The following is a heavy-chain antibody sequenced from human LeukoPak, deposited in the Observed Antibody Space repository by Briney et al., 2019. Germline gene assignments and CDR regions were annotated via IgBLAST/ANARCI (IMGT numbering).Heavy chain of an antibody. CDR1: GYSFTGNY. CDR2: INPNTGGT. V-gene: IGHV1-2*02. J-gene: IGHJ4*02. Sequence: ASVKVSCKASGYSFTGNYMHWVRQAPGQGFEWMGWINPNTGGTNYAQKFKGRVLMTRDTSISTAYLELSSLKSDDTAVYYCARVGYCSRGVCYNYDYWGQGAQVTVSS. D-gene: IGHD2-8*01. CDR3: ARVGYCSRGVCYNYDY.